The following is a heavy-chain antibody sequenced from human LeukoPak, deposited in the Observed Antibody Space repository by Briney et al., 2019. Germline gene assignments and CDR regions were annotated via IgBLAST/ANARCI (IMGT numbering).Heavy chain of an antibody. CDR2: ISAYNGNT. J-gene: IGHJ5*02. CDR3: ARVPMVRGVIIPNWFDP. CDR1: GYTFTSYG. Sequence: ASVKVSFKASGYTFTSYGISWVRQAPGQGLEGMGWISAYNGNTNYAQKLQGRVTMTTDTSTSTAYMELRSLRSDDTAVYYCARVPMVRGVIIPNWFDPWGQGTLVTGSS. D-gene: IGHD3-10*01. V-gene: IGHV1-18*04.